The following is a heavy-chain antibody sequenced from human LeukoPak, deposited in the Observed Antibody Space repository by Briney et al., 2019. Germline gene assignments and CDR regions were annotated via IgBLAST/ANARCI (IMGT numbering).Heavy chain of an antibody. J-gene: IGHJ4*02. D-gene: IGHD3-3*01. CDR1: GFTFSRFW. CDR3: ASFRQTFGVAPEYYYFDY. Sequence: GGSLRLSCAASGFTFSRFWVSWVRQAPGKGLEWVANIKQDGSEKYYVDSVKGRFTISRDNAKNSLYLQMNSLRAEDTAVYYCASFRQTFGVAPEYYYFDYWGQGTLVTVSS. V-gene: IGHV3-7*01. CDR2: IKQDGSEK.